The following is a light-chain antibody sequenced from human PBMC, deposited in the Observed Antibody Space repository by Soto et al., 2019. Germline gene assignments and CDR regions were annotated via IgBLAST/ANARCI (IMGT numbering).Light chain of an antibody. J-gene: IGLJ1*01. CDR1: SGSIASNY. CDR2: EDD. CDR3: QSSASSNHYV. V-gene: IGLV6-57*01. Sequence: NFMLTQAHSVSESPGKTVTISCTRSSGSIASNYVQWYQQRPGSSPTTVIYEDDQRPSGVPDRFSGSIDSSSNSASLTISGLKTEDEADYYCQSSASSNHYVFGTGTKLTVL.